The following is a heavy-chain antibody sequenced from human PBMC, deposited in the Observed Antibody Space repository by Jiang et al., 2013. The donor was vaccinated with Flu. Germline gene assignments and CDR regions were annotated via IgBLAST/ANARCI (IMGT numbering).Heavy chain of an antibody. CDR3: ARDPDYGGNLDI. Sequence: GSGLVKPSETLSLTCTVSGGSISSYYWSWIRQPPGKGLEWIGYIYYSGSTNYNPSLKSRVTISVDTSKNQFSLKLSSVTAADTAVYYCARDPDYGGNLDIWGQGTMVTVSS. CDR1: GGSISSYY. CDR2: IYYSGST. J-gene: IGHJ3*02. V-gene: IGHV4-59*01. D-gene: IGHD4-23*01.